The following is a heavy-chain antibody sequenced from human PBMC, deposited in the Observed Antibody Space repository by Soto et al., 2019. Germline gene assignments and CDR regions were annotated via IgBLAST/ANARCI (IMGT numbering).Heavy chain of an antibody. J-gene: IGHJ4*02. CDR3: ARARYDYVWGSYPLGAFDY. Sequence: SETLSLTCAVYGGSFSGYYWSWIRLPPGKGLEWIGEINHSGSTNYNPSLKSRVTISVDTPKNQFSLKLSSVTAADTAVYYCARARYDYVWGSYPLGAFDYWGQGTLVTVS. CDR1: GGSFSGYY. V-gene: IGHV4-34*01. CDR2: INHSGST. D-gene: IGHD3-16*02.